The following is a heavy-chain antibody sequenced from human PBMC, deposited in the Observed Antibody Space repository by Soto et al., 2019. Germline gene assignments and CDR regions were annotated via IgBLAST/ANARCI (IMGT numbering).Heavy chain of an antibody. CDR1: GFTFTTYA. D-gene: IGHD1-1*01. CDR3: AKDRTTMYDGFDI. CDR2: VTGSGGSA. Sequence: GGSLRLSCADSGFTFTTYAMTWVRQAPGKGLKWVSTVTGSGGSAYYADSVQGRFTISRDNSKNTVYLQMNSLRADDTAIYYCAKDRTTMYDGFDIWGQGTMVTVSS. V-gene: IGHV3-23*01. J-gene: IGHJ3*02.